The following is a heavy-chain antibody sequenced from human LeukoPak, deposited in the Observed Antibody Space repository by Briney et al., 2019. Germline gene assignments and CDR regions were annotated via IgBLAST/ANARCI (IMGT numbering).Heavy chain of an antibody. CDR3: SRAPTGEIDH. Sequence: GGSLRLSCAASGFTVSDYYMDWIRQAPGKGLEWVSYISGSGGHTRYADSVKGRFIISRDNAQNLLYLHMDSLRVEDTAVYYCSRAPTGEIDHWGQGTLVTVSS. CDR1: GFTVSDYY. D-gene: IGHD3-10*01. J-gene: IGHJ4*02. V-gene: IGHV3-11*05. CDR2: ISGSGGHT.